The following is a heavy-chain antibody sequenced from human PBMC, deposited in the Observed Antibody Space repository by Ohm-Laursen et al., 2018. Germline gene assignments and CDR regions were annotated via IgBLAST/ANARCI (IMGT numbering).Heavy chain of an antibody. Sequence: SLRLSCAASGFTFSSFVMTWVRQAPAKGLEWVSSITGSGGDTYYADSVKGRFTISRDNAQNSLYLQMNSLETDDTAVYYCAREHSDGFGPWGQGTLVTVFS. CDR1: GFTFSSFV. J-gene: IGHJ5*02. CDR3: AREHSDGFGP. CDR2: ITGSGGDT. V-gene: IGHV3-23*01.